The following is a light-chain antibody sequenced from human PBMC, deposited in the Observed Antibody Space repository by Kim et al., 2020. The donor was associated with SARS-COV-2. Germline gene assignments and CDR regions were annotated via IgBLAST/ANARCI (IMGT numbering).Light chain of an antibody. CDR1: QSLVYSDGNTY. CDR2: KVS. CDR3: MQGTHWPPYT. Sequence: DVVMTQSPLSLPVTLGQPASISCRSSQSLVYSDGNTYLNWFQQRPGQSPRRLIYKVSNRDSGVPDRFSGSGSGTDFTLKISRVEAEDVGVYNCMQGTHWPPYTFGQGTKLEI. V-gene: IGKV2-30*01. J-gene: IGKJ2*01.